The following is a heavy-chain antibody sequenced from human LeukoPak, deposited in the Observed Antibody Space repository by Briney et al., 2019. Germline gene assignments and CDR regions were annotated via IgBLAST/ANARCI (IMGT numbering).Heavy chain of an antibody. Sequence: PGGSLRLSCAASGFTFSGSAMHWVRQAPGKGLEWVGSIRSKANNYATAYAASVKGRFTISRDDSKNTAYLQMNSLKPEDTAVYYCTRHGNALDIWGQGTMVTVSS. J-gene: IGHJ3*02. CDR2: IRSKANNYAT. V-gene: IGHV3-73*01. CDR1: GFTFSGSA. CDR3: TRHGNALDI.